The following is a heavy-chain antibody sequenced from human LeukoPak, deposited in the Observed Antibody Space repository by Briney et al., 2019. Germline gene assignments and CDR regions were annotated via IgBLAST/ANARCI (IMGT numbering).Heavy chain of an antibody. J-gene: IGHJ4*02. V-gene: IGHV3-23*01. Sequence: PGGSLRLSCTASGFTFTNHAMSWVRQAPGKGLEWVSGISGIAGSTYYADSVKGRFTISRDSSKNTLYLQMNSLRAEDTAVYYCAKGRYNWNQYYFDYWGQGTLVTVSS. CDR1: GFTFTNHA. CDR2: ISGIAGST. CDR3: AKGRYNWNQYYFDY. D-gene: IGHD1-1*01.